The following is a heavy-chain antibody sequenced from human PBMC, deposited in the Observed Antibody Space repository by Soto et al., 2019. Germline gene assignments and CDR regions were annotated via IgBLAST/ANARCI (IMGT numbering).Heavy chain of an antibody. Sequence: EVQLVESGGGLVQPGGSLRLSCAASGFTLSSHWMHWVRQAPGKGLVWVSRINSDGRTTTYADSVKGRFTISRDNAKNTMYLHMNSLSAEDTAVYYCARVPILGYCRGTRCYQPNWFVPWGQGTLVTVSS. D-gene: IGHD2-2*01. CDR2: INSDGRTT. CDR1: GFTLSSHW. CDR3: ARVPILGYCRGTRCYQPNWFVP. V-gene: IGHV3-74*01. J-gene: IGHJ5*02.